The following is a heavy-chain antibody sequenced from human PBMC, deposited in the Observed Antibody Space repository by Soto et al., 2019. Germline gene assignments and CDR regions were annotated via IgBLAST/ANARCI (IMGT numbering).Heavy chain of an antibody. CDR3: ARGYHYDYIWGSYRHYYFDY. J-gene: IGHJ4*02. CDR1: GGSFSGYY. D-gene: IGHD3-16*01. CDR2: INRSGST. V-gene: IGHV4-34*01. Sequence: SETLSLTCAVYGGSFSGYYWSWIRQPPGKGLEWIGEINRSGSTNYNPSLKSRVTISVDTSKNQFSLKLSSVTAADTAVYYCARGYHYDYIWGSYRHYYFDYWGQGSLVTVSS.